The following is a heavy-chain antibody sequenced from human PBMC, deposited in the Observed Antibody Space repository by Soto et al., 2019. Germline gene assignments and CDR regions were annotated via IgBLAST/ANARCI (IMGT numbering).Heavy chain of an antibody. Sequence: SETLSLTCTVSGGSISSGDYYWSWIRQPPGKGLEWIGYIYYSGSTYYNPSLKSRVTISVDTSKNQFSLKLSSVTAADTAVYYCARALLYCSGGSCYLYYFDYWGQGTLVTVSS. J-gene: IGHJ4*02. V-gene: IGHV4-30-4*01. CDR2: IYYSGST. CDR1: GGSISSGDYY. CDR3: ARALLYCSGGSCYLYYFDY. D-gene: IGHD2-15*01.